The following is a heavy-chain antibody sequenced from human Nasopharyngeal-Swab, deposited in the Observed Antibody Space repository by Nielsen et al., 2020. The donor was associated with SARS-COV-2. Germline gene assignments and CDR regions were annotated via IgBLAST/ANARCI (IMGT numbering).Heavy chain of an antibody. CDR2: INPNSGGT. D-gene: IGHD2-2*01. V-gene: IGHV1-2*06. Sequence: ASVKVSCKASGYTFTGYYMHWVRQAPGQGLEWMGRINPNSGGTNYAQKFQGRVTITADESTSTAYMELSSLRSEDTAVYYCARVGVVVVPAEGFWSGNEGFDPWGQGTLVTVSS. CDR3: ARVGVVVVPAEGFWSGNEGFDP. CDR1: GYTFTGYY. J-gene: IGHJ5*02.